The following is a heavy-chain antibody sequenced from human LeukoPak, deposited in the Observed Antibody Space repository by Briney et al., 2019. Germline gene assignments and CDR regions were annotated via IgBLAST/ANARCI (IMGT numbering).Heavy chain of an antibody. J-gene: IGHJ4*02. CDR3: ARGAYCGGDCYSEDYYFDY. D-gene: IGHD2-21*02. CDR2: INPSGGST. Sequence: ASVKVSCKASGYTFTSYYMHWVRQAPGQGLEWMGIINPSGGSTSYAQKFQGRVTMTRDTSRSTVYMELSSLRSEDTAVYYCARGAYCGGDCYSEDYYFDYWGQGTLVTVSS. CDR1: GYTFTSYY. V-gene: IGHV1-46*01.